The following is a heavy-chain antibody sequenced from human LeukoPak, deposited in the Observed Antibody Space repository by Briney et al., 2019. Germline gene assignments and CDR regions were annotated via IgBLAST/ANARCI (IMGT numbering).Heavy chain of an antibody. CDR2: ISSGSSTI. J-gene: IGHJ6*03. Sequence: GGSLRLSCAASGFTFSSYSMNWVRQAPGKGLEGVSYISSGSSTIYYADSVKGRFTISRDNAKSSLYLQMNSLRAEDTAVYYCARALGSSGNYWSYYYYMDVWGKGTTVTVSS. V-gene: IGHV3-48*01. D-gene: IGHD3-22*01. CDR1: GFTFSSYS. CDR3: ARALGSSGNYWSYYYYMDV.